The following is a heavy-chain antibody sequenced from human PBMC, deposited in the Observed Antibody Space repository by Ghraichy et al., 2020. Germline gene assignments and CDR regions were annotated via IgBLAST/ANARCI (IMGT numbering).Heavy chain of an antibody. Sequence: GGSLRLSCAASGFTFSSYAMHWVRQAPGKGLEWVAVISYDGSNKYYADSVKGRFTISRDNSKNTLYLQMNSLRAEDTAVYYCARDGGYYGSGSYYYAYFQHWGQGTLVTVSS. J-gene: IGHJ1*01. CDR2: ISYDGSNK. CDR1: GFTFSSYA. V-gene: IGHV3-30*04. CDR3: ARDGGYYGSGSYYYAYFQH. D-gene: IGHD3-10*01.